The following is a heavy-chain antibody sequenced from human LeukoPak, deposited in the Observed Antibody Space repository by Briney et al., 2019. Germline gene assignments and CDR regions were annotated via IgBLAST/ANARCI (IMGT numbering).Heavy chain of an antibody. Sequence: PGGSLRLSCAASGFTFSSYAMSWVRQAPGKGLEWVSAISGSGGSTFYADSVKGRFTMSRDNSKNTLYLRMNSLRAEDTAVYYCAKEASYCTNGVCYSRIFDTWGQGTLVTVSS. CDR2: ISGSGGST. V-gene: IGHV3-23*01. CDR1: GFTFSSYA. D-gene: IGHD2-8*01. CDR3: AKEASYCTNGVCYSRIFDT. J-gene: IGHJ5*02.